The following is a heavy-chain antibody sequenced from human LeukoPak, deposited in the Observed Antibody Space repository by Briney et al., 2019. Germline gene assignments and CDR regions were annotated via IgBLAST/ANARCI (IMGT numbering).Heavy chain of an antibody. J-gene: IGHJ6*02. D-gene: IGHD2-2*01. V-gene: IGHV4-34*01. CDR2: IYHSGST. CDR3: ARGRGRTSPYYYYGMDV. Sequence: SETLSLTCAVYGGSFSGYFWSWIRQPPGKGLEWIGEIYHSGSTDYNPSLKSRVTISVDTSKSQFSLKLTSLTAADTAVYYCARGRGRTSPYYYYGMDVWGQGTTVTVSS. CDR1: GGSFSGYF.